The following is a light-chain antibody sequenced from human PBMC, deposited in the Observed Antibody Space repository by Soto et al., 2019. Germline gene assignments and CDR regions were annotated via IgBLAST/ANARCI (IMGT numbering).Light chain of an antibody. V-gene: IGLV2-14*01. J-gene: IGLJ1*01. CDR3: SSYTSTRTLYV. CDR1: NSDIGTYNY. Sequence: QSVLTQPASVSGSPGQSITISCTGSNSDIGTYNYVSWYQQLPGKAPKLVISEVSNRPSGISGRFSGSKSGNAASLTISGLQEEDEATYYCSSYTSTRTLYVFGAGTKVTVL. CDR2: EVS.